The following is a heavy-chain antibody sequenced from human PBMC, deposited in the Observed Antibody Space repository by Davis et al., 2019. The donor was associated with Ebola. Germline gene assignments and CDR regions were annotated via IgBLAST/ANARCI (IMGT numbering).Heavy chain of an antibody. CDR1: GDSVSSGG. J-gene: IGHJ6*02. CDR2: TYYSSKWYN. V-gene: IGHV6-1*01. Sequence: HSQTLSLTCAISGDSVSSGGWNWIRQSPSRGLEWLGRTYYSSKWYNDYAVSVKSRTIINPDTSKNQFSLQLNSVTPEDTAVYYCVRGWGRSGLDVWGQGTTVTVSS. D-gene: IGHD3-16*01. CDR3: VRGWGRSGLDV.